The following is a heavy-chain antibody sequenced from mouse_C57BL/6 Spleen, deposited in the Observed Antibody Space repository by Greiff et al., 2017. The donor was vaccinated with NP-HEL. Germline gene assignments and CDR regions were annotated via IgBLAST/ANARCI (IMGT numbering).Heavy chain of an antibody. CDR1: GFTFSSYA. CDR3: TRDIRWLQPGARDY. J-gene: IGHJ4*01. Sequence: EVQLVESGEGLVKPGGSLKLSCAASGFTFSSYAMSWVRQTPEKRLEWVAYISSGGDYIYYADTVKGRFTISRDNARNTLYLQMSSLKSEDTAMYYCTRDIRWLQPGARDYWGQGTSVTVSS. CDR2: ISSGGDYI. D-gene: IGHD2-3*01. V-gene: IGHV5-9-1*02.